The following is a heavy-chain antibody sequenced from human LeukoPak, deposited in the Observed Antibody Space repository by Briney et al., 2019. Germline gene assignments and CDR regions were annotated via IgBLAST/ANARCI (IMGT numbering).Heavy chain of an antibody. CDR1: GGSISSSSYY. D-gene: IGHD6-13*01. CDR3: ARPPGIAAAWFDP. V-gene: IGHV4-39*01. J-gene: IGHJ5*02. CDR2: IYYSGST. Sequence: SETLSLTCTVSGGSISSSSYYWGWIRQPPGKGLEWIGSIYYSGSTYYNPSLKSRVTISVDTSKNQFSLKLSSVTDADTATYYCARPPGIAAAWFDPWGQGALVSVSS.